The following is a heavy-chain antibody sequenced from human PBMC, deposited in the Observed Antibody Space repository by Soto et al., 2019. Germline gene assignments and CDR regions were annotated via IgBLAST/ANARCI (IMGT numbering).Heavy chain of an antibody. Sequence: PGGSLRLSCAASGFTFDDYAMHWVRQAPGKGLEWVSGISWNSGSIGYADSVKGRFTISRDNAKNSLYLQMNSLRAEDTALYYCAKDMRYCSSTSCPPDAFDIWGQGTMVTVSS. V-gene: IGHV3-9*01. CDR2: ISWNSGSI. CDR1: GFTFDDYA. CDR3: AKDMRYCSSTSCPPDAFDI. D-gene: IGHD2-2*01. J-gene: IGHJ3*02.